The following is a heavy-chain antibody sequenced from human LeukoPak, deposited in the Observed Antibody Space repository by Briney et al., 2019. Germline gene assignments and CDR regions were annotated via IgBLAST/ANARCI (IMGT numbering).Heavy chain of an antibody. D-gene: IGHD1-1*01. Sequence: PSETLSLTCTFSGHSISSGYSWGWIRQPPGKGLEWIGSIYHSGSTYSNPSLKSRVTISVDTSTKQFSLRLSSVTAADTAVYYCASGEGRDSAWNVPFDYWGQGTLVTVSS. J-gene: IGHJ4*02. CDR2: IYHSGST. CDR3: ASGEGRDSAWNVPFDY. CDR1: GHSISSGYS. V-gene: IGHV4-38-2*02.